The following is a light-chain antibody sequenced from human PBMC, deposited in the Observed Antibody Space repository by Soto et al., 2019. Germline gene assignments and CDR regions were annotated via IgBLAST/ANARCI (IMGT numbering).Light chain of an antibody. Sequence: QSALTQPASVSGSPGQSITISCTGTSGDVGGYYYVSWYQQLPGKAPKLMISEVSNRPSGVSNRFSGSKSGNTASLTISGLQDEDEADYYCSSYTVGGTIFGTGTKLTVL. CDR1: SGDVGGYYY. V-gene: IGLV2-14*01. CDR2: EVS. J-gene: IGLJ1*01. CDR3: SSYTVGGTI.